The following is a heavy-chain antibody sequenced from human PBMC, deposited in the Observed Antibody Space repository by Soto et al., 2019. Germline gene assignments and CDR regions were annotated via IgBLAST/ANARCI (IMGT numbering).Heavy chain of an antibody. D-gene: IGHD2-2*01. J-gene: IGHJ6*02. V-gene: IGHV3-7*01. Sequence: PGGSLRLSCAASGFTFSSYWMSWVRQAPGKGLEWVANIKQDGSEKYYVDSVKGRFTISRDNAKNSLYLQMNSLRAEDTAVYYCARDPNIVLVPAALRSYYYYYGMEVWGPATPVTVS. CDR1: GFTFSSYW. CDR3: ARDPNIVLVPAALRSYYYYYGMEV. CDR2: IKQDGSEK.